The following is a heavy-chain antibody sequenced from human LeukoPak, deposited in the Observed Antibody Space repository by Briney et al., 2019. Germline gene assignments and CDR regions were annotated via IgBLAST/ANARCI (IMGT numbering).Heavy chain of an antibody. J-gene: IGHJ6*02. CDR3: ARAPGVLWFGGPTYYGMDV. Sequence: ASVKVSCKASGYTFTGYYMHWVRQAPGQGLEWMGWINPNSGGTNYAQKFQGRVTMIRDTSISTAYMELSRLRSDDTAVYYCARAPGVLWFGGPTYYGMDVWGQGTTVTVSS. D-gene: IGHD3-10*01. CDR1: GYTFTGYY. V-gene: IGHV1-2*02. CDR2: INPNSGGT.